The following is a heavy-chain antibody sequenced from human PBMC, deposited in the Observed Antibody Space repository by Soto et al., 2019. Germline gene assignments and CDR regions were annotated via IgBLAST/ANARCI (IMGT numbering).Heavy chain of an antibody. CDR1: GFTFSDHY. V-gene: IGHV3-11*01. D-gene: IGHD2-8*01. CDR2: ISSSGSTI. Sequence: SLRLSCAASGFTFSDHYISWLRQAPGKGLEWVSYISSSGSTIYYADSVKGRFTISRDNAKNSLYLQMNSLRAEDTAVYYCASPYAISFHYWGQGALVTVSS. CDR3: ASPYAISFHY. J-gene: IGHJ4*02.